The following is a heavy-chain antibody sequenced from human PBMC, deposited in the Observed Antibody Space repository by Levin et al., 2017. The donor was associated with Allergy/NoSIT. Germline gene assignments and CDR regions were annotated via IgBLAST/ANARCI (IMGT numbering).Heavy chain of an antibody. J-gene: IGHJ4*02. CDR2: ISYDGSNK. V-gene: IGHV3-30-3*01. CDR3: ARDPDYDMPDY. Sequence: PGGSLRLSCAASGFTFSSYAMHWVRQAPGKGLEWVAVISYDGSNKYYADSVKGRFTISRDNSKNTLYLQMNSLRAEDTAVYYCARDPDYDMPDYWGQGTLVTVSS. CDR1: GFTFSSYA. D-gene: IGHD3-22*01.